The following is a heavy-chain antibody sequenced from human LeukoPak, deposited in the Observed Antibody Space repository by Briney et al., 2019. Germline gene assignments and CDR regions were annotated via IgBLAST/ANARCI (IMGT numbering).Heavy chain of an antibody. J-gene: IGHJ6*03. D-gene: IGHD6-6*01. CDR3: ARDSSGNTYYYYYYMDV. Sequence: ASVKVSCKASGYTFTDYYLHWVRQAPGQGLEWMGWINPNSGGTNYAQKFQGRVTMTRDTSISTAYMELNRLRSDDTAVYYCARDSSGNTYYYYYYMDVWGKGTTVTVSS. CDR2: INPNSGGT. V-gene: IGHV1-2*02. CDR1: GYTFTDYY.